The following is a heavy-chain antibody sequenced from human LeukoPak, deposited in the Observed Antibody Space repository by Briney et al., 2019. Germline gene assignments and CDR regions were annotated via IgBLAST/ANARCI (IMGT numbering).Heavy chain of an antibody. J-gene: IGHJ5*02. CDR1: GGSISSYY. CDR2: IYATGST. CDR3: ARASSYDSATRYNPSWFGP. D-gene: IGHD3-22*01. V-gene: IGHV4-4*09. Sequence: SETLSLTCTVSGGSISSYYWSWIRQPPGKGLEWIGYIYATGSTNYNPSLKSRVTISVDTSKNQFSLNLRSVTAADTAVYYCARASSYDSATRYNPSWFGPWGQGTLVTVSS.